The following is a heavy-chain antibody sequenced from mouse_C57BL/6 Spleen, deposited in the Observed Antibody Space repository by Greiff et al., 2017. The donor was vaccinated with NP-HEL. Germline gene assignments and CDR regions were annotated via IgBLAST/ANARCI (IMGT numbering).Heavy chain of an antibody. CDR2: IDPSDSYT. D-gene: IGHD2-1*01. CDR1: GYTFTSYW. Sequence: QVQLQQPGAELVMPGASVKLSCKASGYTFTSYWMHWVKQRPGQGLEWIGEIDPSDSYTNYNQKFKGKSTLTVDKSSSTAYMQLSSLTSEDSAVYYCARVALYYGNYYFDYWGQGTTLTVSS. CDR3: ARVALYYGNYYFDY. V-gene: IGHV1-69*01. J-gene: IGHJ2*01.